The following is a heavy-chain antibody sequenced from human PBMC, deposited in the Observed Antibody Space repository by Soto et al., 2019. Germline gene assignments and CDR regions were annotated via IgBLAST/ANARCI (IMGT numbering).Heavy chain of an antibody. Sequence: ASVKVSCKASGYSFTDYHIHWVRQAPGQGLEWLGRINPKSGGTSTAQKFQGWVTMTTDTSISTASMELTRLTSDDTAIYYCAKGDSTDCSNGVCSFFYNHDMDVWGRGTTVTVSS. D-gene: IGHD2-8*01. CDR2: INPKSGGT. V-gene: IGHV1-2*04. J-gene: IGHJ6*02. CDR1: GYSFTDYH. CDR3: AKGDSTDCSNGVCSFFYNHDMDV.